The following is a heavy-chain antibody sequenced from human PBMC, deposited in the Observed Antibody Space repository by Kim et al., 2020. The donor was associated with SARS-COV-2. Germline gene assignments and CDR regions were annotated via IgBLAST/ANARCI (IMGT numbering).Heavy chain of an antibody. CDR1: GFTFSDYY. D-gene: IGHD3-10*01. CDR3: ARDQRGLWFGELKGWFDP. Sequence: GGSLRLSCAASGFTFSDYYMSWIRQAPGKGLEWVSYISSSGSTIYYADSVKGRFTISRDNAKNSLYLQMNSLRAEDTAVYYCARDQRGLWFGELKGWFDPWGQGTLVTVSS. V-gene: IGHV3-11*01. CDR2: ISSSGSTI. J-gene: IGHJ5*02.